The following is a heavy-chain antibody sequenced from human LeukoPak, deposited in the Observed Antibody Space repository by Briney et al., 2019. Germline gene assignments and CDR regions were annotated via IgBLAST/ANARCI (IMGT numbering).Heavy chain of an antibody. D-gene: IGHD5-18*01. CDR2: INHSGST. CDR3: ARADVDTAMVDY. V-gene: IGHV4-34*01. J-gene: IGHJ4*02. Sequence: SETLSLTCAVYGGSFSGYYWSWIRQPPGKGLEWIGEINHSGSTNYNPSLKSRVTISVDTSKNQFSLKLSSVTAADTAVYYCARADVDTAMVDYWGQGTLVTVSS. CDR1: GGSFSGYY.